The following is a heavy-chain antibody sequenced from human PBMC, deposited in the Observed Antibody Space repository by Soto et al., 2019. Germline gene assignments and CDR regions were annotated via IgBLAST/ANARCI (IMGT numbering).Heavy chain of an antibody. CDR1: GFTFSSYA. CDR3: AKGSDYFESSGHNLEYFQC. CDR2: ISGSATNT. J-gene: IGHJ1*01. V-gene: IGHV3-23*01. Sequence: GGSLILSCAASGFTFSSYAMNWVRQAPGKGLEWVSAISGSATNTFYADSVKGRFTISRDNSKNTPYLQMSGLRAEDTAVYFCAKGSDYFESSGHNLEYFQCWGQGTLVTVSS. D-gene: IGHD3-22*01.